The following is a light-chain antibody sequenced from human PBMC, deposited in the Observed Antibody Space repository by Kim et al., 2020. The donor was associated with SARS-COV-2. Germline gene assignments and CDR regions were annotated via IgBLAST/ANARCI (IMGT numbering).Light chain of an antibody. V-gene: IGLV2-23*02. CDR3: CSYAGSSTSYV. J-gene: IGLJ1*01. CDR1: SSDVGSYNL. CDR2: EVS. Sequence: QSITISCTGTSSDVGSYNLVSWYQQHPGKAPKLMIYEVSKRPSGVSNRFSGSKSGNTASLTISGLQAEDEADYYCCSYAGSSTSYVFGTGTKVTV.